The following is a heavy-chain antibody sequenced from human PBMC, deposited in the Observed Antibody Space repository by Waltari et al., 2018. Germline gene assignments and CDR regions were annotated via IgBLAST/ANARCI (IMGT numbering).Heavy chain of an antibody. V-gene: IGHV4-34*01. CDR2: INHSGST. D-gene: IGHD3-3*01. J-gene: IGHJ6*02. CDR3: ARGHRYITIFGVVSNGMDV. CDR1: GGSFSGYY. Sequence: QVQLQQWGAGLLKPSETLSLTCAVYGGSFSGYYWSWIRQPPGKGLEWIGEINHSGSTNYNPPLKSRVTISVDTSKNQFSLKLSSVTAAGTAVYYCARGHRYITIFGVVSNGMDVWGQGTTVTVSS.